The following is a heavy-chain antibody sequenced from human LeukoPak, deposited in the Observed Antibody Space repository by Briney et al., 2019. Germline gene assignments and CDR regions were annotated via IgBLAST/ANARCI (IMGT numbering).Heavy chain of an antibody. J-gene: IGHJ5*02. CDR2: ITPDGSKT. CDR3: VRDGLGSLPYDL. CDR1: GFTLSSYW. V-gene: IGHV3-74*01. Sequence: GGPLRLSRAASGFTLSSYWMNWVRQAPGKELVWVSAITPDGSKTTYADSVRGRFTTSRDNAKNTLDLQMSSLRAEDTAVYYCVRDGLGSLPYDLWGQGTLVTVSS. D-gene: IGHD3/OR15-3a*01.